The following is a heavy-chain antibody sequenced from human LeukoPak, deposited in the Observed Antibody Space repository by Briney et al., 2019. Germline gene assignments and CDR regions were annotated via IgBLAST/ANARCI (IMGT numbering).Heavy chain of an antibody. J-gene: IGHJ4*02. V-gene: IGHV1-2*02. CDR2: INPNSGGT. Sequence: ASVKVSCKASGYTFTGYYMHWVRQAPGQGLEWMGWINPNSGGTNYAQKFQGRVTMTRDTSISTAYMELSRLRSDDTAVYYCARVMDRVIRADYWGQGTLVTVSS. CDR3: ARVMDRVIRADY. CDR1: GYTFTGYY. D-gene: IGHD2-2*03.